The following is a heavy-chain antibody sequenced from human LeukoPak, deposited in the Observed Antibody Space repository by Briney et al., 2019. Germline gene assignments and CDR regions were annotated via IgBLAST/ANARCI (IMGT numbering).Heavy chain of an antibody. CDR2: IIPTFGTA. D-gene: IGHD1-26*01. CDR3: ARGAVPGVVGARAFDY. Sequence: ASVKVSCKASGGTFSSYAISWVRQAPGQGLEWMGGIIPTFGTANYAQKFQGRVTITTDESTSTAYMELSSLRSEDTAVYYCARGAVPGVVGARAFDYWGQGTLVTVSS. CDR1: GGTFSSYA. V-gene: IGHV1-69*05. J-gene: IGHJ4*02.